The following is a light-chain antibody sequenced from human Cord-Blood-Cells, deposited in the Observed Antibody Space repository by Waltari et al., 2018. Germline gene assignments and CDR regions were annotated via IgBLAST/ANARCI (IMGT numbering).Light chain of an antibody. J-gene: IGLJ3*02. V-gene: IGLV2-23*01. CDR2: EGS. Sequence: QSALTQPASVSGSPGQSITISCTGTSSDVGSYNLVSWYQQHPGKASKLMIYEGSKRPSGVSNRFSGSKSGNTASLTSSGLQAEDEADYYCCSYAGSSTWVFGGGTKLTVL. CDR1: SSDVGSYNL. CDR3: CSYAGSSTWV.